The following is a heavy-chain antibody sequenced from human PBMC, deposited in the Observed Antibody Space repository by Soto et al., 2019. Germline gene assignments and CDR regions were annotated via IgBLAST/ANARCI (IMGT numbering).Heavy chain of an antibody. CDR1: GGSISSGNYY. Sequence: SETLSLTCTVSGGSISSGNYYWSWIRQPPGKGLEWIGFISYSGTTHYSASLRSRVSISVDTSKNQFSLDLSSVTAADTAVYYCATMGTPVTGLYYF. CDR3: ATMGTPVTGLYYF. D-gene: IGHD4-17*01. V-gene: IGHV4-30-4*01. CDR2: ISYSGTT. J-gene: IGHJ4*01.